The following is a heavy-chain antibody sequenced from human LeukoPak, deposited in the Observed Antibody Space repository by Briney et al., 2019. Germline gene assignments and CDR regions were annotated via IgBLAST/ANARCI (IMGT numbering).Heavy chain of an antibody. Sequence: GGSLRLSCAASGFTFSSYWMSWVRQAPGKGLEWVANIKQDGSEKDYVDSVKGRFTISRDNAKNSLYLQMTSLRVEDTAVYYCARGTGPSWFDPRGQGTLVTVSS. CDR1: GFTFSSYW. CDR2: IKQDGSEK. J-gene: IGHJ5*02. D-gene: IGHD3-10*01. CDR3: ARGTGPSWFDP. V-gene: IGHV3-7*03.